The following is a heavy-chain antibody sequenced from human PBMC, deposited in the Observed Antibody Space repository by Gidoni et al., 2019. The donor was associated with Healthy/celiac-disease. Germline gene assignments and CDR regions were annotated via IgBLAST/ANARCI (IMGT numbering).Heavy chain of an antibody. J-gene: IGHJ4*02. V-gene: IGHV3-23*01. CDR3: AKLGSYDSSGLHYFDY. CDR2: GST. D-gene: IGHD3-22*01. Sequence: GSTYYADSVKGRFTISRDNSKNTLYLQMNSLRAEDTAVYYCAKLGSYDSSGLHYFDYWGQGTLVTVSS.